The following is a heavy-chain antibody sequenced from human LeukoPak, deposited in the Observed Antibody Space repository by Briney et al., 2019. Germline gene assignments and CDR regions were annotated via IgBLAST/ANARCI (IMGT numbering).Heavy chain of an antibody. CDR2: IKRDGSEK. D-gene: IGHD2-2*02. J-gene: IGHJ4*02. CDR3: AREGRELAYCSGSTCYSSGPIDS. CDR1: GFTFSSFW. V-gene: IGHV3-7*01. Sequence: GGSLRLSCAASGFTFSSFWMTWVRQAPGKGLEWVATIKRDGSEKYYVDSVEGRFTISRDNAKNSLFLQMNSLRAEETAVYYCAREGRELAYCSGSTCYSSGPIDSWGQGTLVTDSS.